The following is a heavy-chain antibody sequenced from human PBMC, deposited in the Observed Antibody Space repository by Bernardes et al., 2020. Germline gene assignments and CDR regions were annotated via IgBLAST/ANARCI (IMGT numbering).Heavy chain of an antibody. J-gene: IGHJ4*02. CDR2: ISYDGSNK. CDR1: GFTFSSYG. D-gene: IGHD3-10*01. V-gene: IGHV3-30*03. Sequence: GGSLRLSCAASGFTFSSYGVHWVRQAPGKGLEWVAVISYDGSNKYYVDSVKGRFTISRDNAKNSLYLQMNSLRAEDTAVYYCARRGRAYGSGKDWGQGTLVTVSS. CDR3: ARRGRAYGSGKD.